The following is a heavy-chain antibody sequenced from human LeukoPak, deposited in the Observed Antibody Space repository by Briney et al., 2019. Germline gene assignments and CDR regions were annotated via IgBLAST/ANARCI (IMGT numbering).Heavy chain of an antibody. CDR1: GGTFSSYA. CDR2: IIPIFGTA. D-gene: IGHD3-22*01. J-gene: IGHJ5*02. V-gene: IGHV1-69*06. Sequence: SVKVSCKASGGTFSSYAISWVRQAPGQGLEWMGRIIPIFGTANYAQKFQGRVTITADKSTSTAYMELSSLRSGDTAVYYCARDRPYYDSSGPNWFDPWGQGTLVTVSS. CDR3: ARDRPYYDSSGPNWFDP.